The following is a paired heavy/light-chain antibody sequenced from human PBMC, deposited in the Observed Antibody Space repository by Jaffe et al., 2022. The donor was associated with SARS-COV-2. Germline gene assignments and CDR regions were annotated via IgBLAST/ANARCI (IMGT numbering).Heavy chain of an antibody. CDR3: ARDHLTGLDPYGDYVPYYYGMDV. J-gene: IGHJ6*02. CDR2: IWYDGSNK. D-gene: IGHD4-17*01. Sequence: QVQLVESGGGVVQPGRSLRLSCAASGFTFSSYGMHWVRQAPGKGLEWVAVIWYDGSNKYYADSVKGRFTISRDNSKNTLYLQMNSLRAEDTAVYYCARDHLTGLDPYGDYVPYYYGMDVWGQGTTVTVSS. CDR1: GFTFSSYG. V-gene: IGHV3-33*01.
Light chain of an antibody. CDR2: GAS. CDR1: QSVSSSY. CDR3: QQYGSSPQLT. J-gene: IGKJ4*01. Sequence: EIVLTQSPGTLSLSPGERATLSCRASQSVSSSYLAWYQQKPGQAPRLLIYGASSRATGIPDRFSGSGSGTDFTLTISRLEPEDFAVYYCQQYGSSPQLTFGGGTKVEIK. V-gene: IGKV3-20*01.